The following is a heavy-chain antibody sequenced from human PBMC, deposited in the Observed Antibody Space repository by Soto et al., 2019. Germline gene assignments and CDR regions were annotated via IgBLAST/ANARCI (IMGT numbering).Heavy chain of an antibody. Sequence: SSETLSLTCAVYGGSFSGYYWSWIRQPPGKGLEWIGEINHSGSTNYNPSLKSRVTISVDTSKNQFSLKLSSVTAADTAVYYRARGNIAARFGLDYWGQGTLVTVSS. D-gene: IGHD6-6*01. CDR3: ARGNIAARFGLDY. V-gene: IGHV4-34*01. CDR1: GGSFSGYY. CDR2: INHSGST. J-gene: IGHJ4*02.